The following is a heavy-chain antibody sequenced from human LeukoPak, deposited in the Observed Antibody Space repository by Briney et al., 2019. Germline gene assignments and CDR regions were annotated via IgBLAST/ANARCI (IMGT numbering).Heavy chain of an antibody. D-gene: IGHD5-12*01. CDR2: ISGSGGST. J-gene: IGHJ4*02. Sequence: TGGSLRLSCAASGFTFSSYAMSWVRQAPGKGLEWVSAISGSGGSTYYADSVKGRFTISRDNSKNTLYLQMNSLRAEDTAVYYCAKDLEATCSNCFDYWGQGTLVTVSS. CDR3: AKDLEATCSNCFDY. CDR1: GFTFSSYA. V-gene: IGHV3-23*01.